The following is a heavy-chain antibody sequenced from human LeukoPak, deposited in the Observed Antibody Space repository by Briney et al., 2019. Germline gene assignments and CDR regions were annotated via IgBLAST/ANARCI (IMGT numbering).Heavy chain of an antibody. Sequence: SVKVSCKASGGTFSSYAISWVRQAPGQGLEWMGGVIPIFGTANYAQKFQGRVTITADESTSTAYMELSSLRSEDTAVYYCARGRDYYDSPRTKGAFDIWGQGTMVTVSS. CDR1: GGTFSSYA. J-gene: IGHJ3*02. V-gene: IGHV1-69*13. CDR2: VIPIFGTA. CDR3: ARGRDYYDSPRTKGAFDI. D-gene: IGHD3-22*01.